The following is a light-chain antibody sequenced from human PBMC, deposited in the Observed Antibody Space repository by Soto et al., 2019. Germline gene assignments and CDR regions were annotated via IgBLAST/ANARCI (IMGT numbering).Light chain of an antibody. Sequence: DIQMTQSPSSLSASVGDMVGITSRASQSISKHLNWYQQKPGKAPKLLIFDASSLQSGVPSRFSGSRSGPEFTLTISSLQPEDFATYYCQQSYSSPPTFGQGTKVDIK. CDR2: DAS. CDR3: QQSYSSPPT. V-gene: IGKV1-39*01. CDR1: QSISKH. J-gene: IGKJ1*01.